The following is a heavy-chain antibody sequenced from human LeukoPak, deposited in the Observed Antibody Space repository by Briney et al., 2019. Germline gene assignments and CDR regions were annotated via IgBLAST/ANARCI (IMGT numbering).Heavy chain of an antibody. CDR1: GFTFSSYA. J-gene: IGHJ4*02. Sequence: GGPLRLSCAASGFTFSSYAMSWVRQAPGKGLEWVSAISSSGGSTYYADSVKGRFTISRDNSKNTLYLQMNSLRAEDTAVYYCAKEAPYYYDSSGYPTDYWGQGTLVTVSS. D-gene: IGHD3-22*01. V-gene: IGHV3-23*01. CDR3: AKEAPYYYDSSGYPTDY. CDR2: ISSSGGST.